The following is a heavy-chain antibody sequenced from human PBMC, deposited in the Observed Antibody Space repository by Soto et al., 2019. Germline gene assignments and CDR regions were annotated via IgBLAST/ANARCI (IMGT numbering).Heavy chain of an antibody. CDR3: ARVNGDYPPRGMDV. Sequence: QVQLVQSGAEVRKPGASVKVSCKASGYTFIDYYIYWVRQAPGQGLEWMGWINPRTGGTNFAQKFEAWVTMTRDTSITTAYMELTSLRSNDTAVYYCARVNGDYPPRGMDVWGPGTTVTVSS. CDR1: GYTFIDYY. CDR2: INPRTGGT. V-gene: IGHV1-2*04. J-gene: IGHJ6*02. D-gene: IGHD4-17*01.